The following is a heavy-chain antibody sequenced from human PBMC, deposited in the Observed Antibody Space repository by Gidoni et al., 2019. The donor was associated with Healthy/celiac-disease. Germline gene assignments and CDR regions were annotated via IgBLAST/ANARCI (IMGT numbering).Heavy chain of an antibody. Sequence: EVQLVESGGGLVKPGGSLRPSCAASGFTFSSYSMNWVRQAPGKGLEWVSSISSSSSYIYYADSVKGRFTISRDNAKNSLYLQMNSLRAEDTAVYYCARGTVAGLDYWGQGTLVTVSS. D-gene: IGHD6-19*01. CDR2: ISSSSSYI. CDR1: GFTFSSYS. V-gene: IGHV3-21*01. CDR3: ARGTVAGLDY. J-gene: IGHJ4*02.